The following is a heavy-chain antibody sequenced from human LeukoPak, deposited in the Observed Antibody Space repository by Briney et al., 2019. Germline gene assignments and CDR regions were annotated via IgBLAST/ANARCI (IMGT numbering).Heavy chain of an antibody. J-gene: IGHJ3*02. V-gene: IGHV1-8*03. D-gene: IGHD1-26*01. CDR3: ARDHPKRGSYGVRAFDI. Sequence: VASVKVSCKASGYTFTSYDINWVRQATGQGLEWMGWMNPNSGNTGYAQKFQGRVTITRNTSISTAYMELSSLRSEDTAVYYCARDHPKRGSYGVRAFDIWGQGTMVTVSS. CDR2: MNPNSGNT. CDR1: GYTFTSYD.